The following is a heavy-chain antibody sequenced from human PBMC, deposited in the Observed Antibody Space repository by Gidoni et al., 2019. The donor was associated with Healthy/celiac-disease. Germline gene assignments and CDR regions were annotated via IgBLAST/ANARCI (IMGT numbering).Heavy chain of an antibody. J-gene: IGHJ3*02. CDR3: AHIDNGALLRSSHGAFDI. Sequence: QITLTESDPTLVKPTQTLTLTCTFSGFSLSTIGVGVGWIRQPPGKALEWLALIYWDDDKRYSPSLKSRLTITKDTSKNQVALTMTNMDPVDTATYYCAHIDNGALLRSSHGAFDIWGQGTMVTVSS. CDR2: IYWDDDK. D-gene: IGHD3-3*01. CDR1: GFSLSTIGVG. V-gene: IGHV2-5*02.